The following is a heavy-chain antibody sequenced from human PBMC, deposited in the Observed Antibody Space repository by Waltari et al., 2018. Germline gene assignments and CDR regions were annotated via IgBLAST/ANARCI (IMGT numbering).Heavy chain of an antibody. J-gene: IGHJ4*01. D-gene: IGHD3-3*01. CDR1: GFTFSLYG. CDR2: ISGSSSSI. V-gene: IGHV3-21*06. Sequence: CSASGFTFSLYGMNWVRQAPGKGLEWVASISGSSSSIFYTESVKGRFTISRDNAKNSVYLQMNTLRAEDTAVYSCARGSQAEWLLNDHWGQGTLVTVSS. CDR3: ARGSQAEWLLNDH.